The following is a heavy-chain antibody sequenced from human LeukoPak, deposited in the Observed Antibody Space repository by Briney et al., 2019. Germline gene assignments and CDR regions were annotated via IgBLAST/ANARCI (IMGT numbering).Heavy chain of an antibody. Sequence: ASVKVSCKASGGTFSSYAISWVRQAPGQGLGWMGGIIPIFGTANYAQKFQGRVTITADESTSTAYMELSSLRSEDTAVYYCATPRGTMVRGGAYDYYYYGMDVWGKGTTVTVSS. CDR2: IIPIFGTA. CDR3: ATPRGTMVRGGAYDYYYYGMDV. V-gene: IGHV1-69*13. D-gene: IGHD3-10*01. CDR1: GGTFSSYA. J-gene: IGHJ6*04.